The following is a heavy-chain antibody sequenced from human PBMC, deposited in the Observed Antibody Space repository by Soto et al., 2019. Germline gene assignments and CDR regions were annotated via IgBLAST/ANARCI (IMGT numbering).Heavy chain of an antibody. CDR1: GYTLTELS. J-gene: IGHJ3*02. V-gene: IGHV1-24*01. Sequence: ASVKVSCKVSGYTLTELSMHWVRQAPGKGLEWMGGFDPEDGETIYAQKFQGRVTMTEDTSTYTAYMELSSLRSEDTAVYYCARAVIDDSSSRKAFDIWGQGIMVTVSS. D-gene: IGHD3-22*01. CDR3: ARAVIDDSSSRKAFDI. CDR2: FDPEDGET.